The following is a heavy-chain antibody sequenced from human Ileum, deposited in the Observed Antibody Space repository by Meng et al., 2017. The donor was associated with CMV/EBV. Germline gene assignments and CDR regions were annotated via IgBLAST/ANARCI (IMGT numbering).Heavy chain of an antibody. V-gene: IGHV3-74*01. Sequence: SCKASGYTFSNYYMHWVRQAPGKGLVWVSRINSDGSSTSYADSVKGRFTISRDNAKNTLYMQMNSLRAEDTAVYYCARDPGDFWSAISGYYYGMDVWGQGTTVTVSS. CDR3: ARDPGDFWSAISGYYYGMDV. CDR1: GYTFSNYY. CDR2: INSDGSST. J-gene: IGHJ6*02. D-gene: IGHD3-3*01.